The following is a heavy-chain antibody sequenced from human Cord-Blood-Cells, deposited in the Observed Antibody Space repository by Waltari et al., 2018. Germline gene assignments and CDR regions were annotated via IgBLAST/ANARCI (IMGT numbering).Heavy chain of an antibody. D-gene: IGHD4-17*01. CDR2: ISAYNGNT. V-gene: IGHV1-18*01. Sequence: GLEWMGWISAYNGNTNYAQKLQGRVTMTTDKSTSTAYMELRSLRSDDTAVYYCASPTVTLDYWGQGTLVTVSS. CDR3: ASPTVTLDY. J-gene: IGHJ4*02.